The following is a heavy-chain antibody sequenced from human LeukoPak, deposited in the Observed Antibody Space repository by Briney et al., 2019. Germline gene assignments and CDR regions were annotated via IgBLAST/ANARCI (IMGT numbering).Heavy chain of an antibody. CDR3: ARGTGQLVFSY. CDR1: GGSISSNY. V-gene: IGHV4-4*07. J-gene: IGHJ4*02. D-gene: IGHD6-6*01. Sequence: PSETLSLTCTVSGGSISSNYWSWVRQPAGKGLEWIGRIYTSGSTNCNPSLKSRVTISVDKSNNQFSLKLTSVTAADTAVYYCARGTGQLVFSYWGQGTLVTVSS. CDR2: IYTSGST.